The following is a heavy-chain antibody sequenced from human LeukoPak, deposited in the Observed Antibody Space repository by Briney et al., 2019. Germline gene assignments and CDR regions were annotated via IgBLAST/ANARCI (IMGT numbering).Heavy chain of an antibody. V-gene: IGHV3-74*01. J-gene: IGHJ6*03. Sequence: PGGSLGLSCAASGFTFSNYWMHWVRQAPGKGLVWVSHITEDGASTTYADSVKGRFTISRDNAKKTVFLQMNSLRAEDTAVYYCARDPYSGSYSDYYYYYMDVWGKGTTVTVSS. D-gene: IGHD1-26*01. CDR3: ARDPYSGSYSDYYYYYMDV. CDR2: ITEDGAST. CDR1: GFTFSNYW.